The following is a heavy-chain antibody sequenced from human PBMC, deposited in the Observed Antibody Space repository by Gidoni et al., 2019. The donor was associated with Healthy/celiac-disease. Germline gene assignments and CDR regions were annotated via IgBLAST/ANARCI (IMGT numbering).Heavy chain of an antibody. Sequence: QVQLQQWGAGLLKPSETLSLTCAVYGGSFRGYYWSWIRQPPGKGLEWIGEINHSGSTNYNPSLKSRVTISVDTSKNQFSLKLSSVTAADTAVYYWARGETYQPLDYWGQGTLVTVSS. V-gene: IGHV4-34*01. J-gene: IGHJ4*02. CDR3: ARGETYQPLDY. CDR1: GGSFRGYY. D-gene: IGHD3-16*01. CDR2: INHSGST.